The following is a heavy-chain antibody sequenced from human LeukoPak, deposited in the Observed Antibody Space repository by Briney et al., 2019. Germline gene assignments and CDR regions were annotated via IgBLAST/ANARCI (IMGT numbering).Heavy chain of an antibody. D-gene: IGHD2-2*01. V-gene: IGHV4-38-2*02. CDR3: PKGIKCSSLSCDAFGP. CDR1: GDSISSGYY. J-gene: IGHJ5*02. CDR2: IYHTGST. Sequence: PSETLSLTCTVCGDSISSGYYWGWIRQSPGKGLEWIGSIYHTGSTNYNPSLHRRVTMSVDTSKSQFSLSLRSVTAADTAVYYCPKGIKCSSLSCDAFGPWGQGTPVTVSS.